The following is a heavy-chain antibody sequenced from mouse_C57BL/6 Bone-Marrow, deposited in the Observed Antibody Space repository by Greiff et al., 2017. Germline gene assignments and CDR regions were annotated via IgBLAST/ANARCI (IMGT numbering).Heavy chain of an antibody. CDR3: ARAYYSNYGPAWFAY. CDR2: IYPGDGDT. J-gene: IGHJ3*01. D-gene: IGHD2-5*01. Sequence: VQLQESGAELVKPGASVKISCKASGYAFSSYWMNWVKQRPGKGLEWIGQIYPGDGDTNYNGKFKGKATLTADKSSSTAYMQLSSLTSEDSAVYFCARAYYSNYGPAWFAYWGQGTLVTVSA. V-gene: IGHV1-80*01. CDR1: GYAFSSYW.